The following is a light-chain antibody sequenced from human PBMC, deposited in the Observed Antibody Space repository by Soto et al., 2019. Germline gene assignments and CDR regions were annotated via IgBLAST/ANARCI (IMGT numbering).Light chain of an antibody. V-gene: IGKV3-20*01. CDR2: GAS. CDR1: QSVSSGY. CDR3: QQYSSSPAT. J-gene: IGKJ1*01. Sequence: DIVLTQSPGTLSLSPGERATLSCRASQSVSSGYLAWYQQKPGQAPRLLIYGASSRATGIPDRFSGSGSGTDFTLTISRLEPEDFAVYYCQQYSSSPATFGQGTKVEVK.